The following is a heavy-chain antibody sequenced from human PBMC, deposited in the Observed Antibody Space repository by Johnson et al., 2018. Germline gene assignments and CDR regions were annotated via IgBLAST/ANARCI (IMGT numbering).Heavy chain of an antibody. V-gene: IGHV4-59*01. D-gene: IGHD3-10*01. CDR3: ARATVFGLYYMDV. Sequence: QVQLQESGPGLVKPSETLSLTCTVFSGSISNYYWSWIRQSPGKGLEWIGFIYSRGSINYNPSLKSRVTMSLDTSKKQFSLKLSSVTAADTAVYYCARATVFGLYYMDVWGKGTTVTVSS. J-gene: IGHJ6*03. CDR2: IYSRGSI. CDR1: SGSISNYY.